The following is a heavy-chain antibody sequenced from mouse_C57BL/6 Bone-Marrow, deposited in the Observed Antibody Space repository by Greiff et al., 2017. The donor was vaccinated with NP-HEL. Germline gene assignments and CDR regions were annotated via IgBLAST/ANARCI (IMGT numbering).Heavy chain of an antibody. CDR2: ISYSGST. CDR3: ARGRSYYFDY. V-gene: IGHV3-1*01. Sequence: EVQRVESGPGMVKPSQSLSLTCTVTGYSITSGYDWHWIRHFPGNKLEWMGYISYSGSTNYNPSLKSRISITHDTSKNHFFLKLNSVTTEDTATYYCARGRSYYFDYWGQGTTLTVSS. J-gene: IGHJ2*01. CDR1: GYSITSGYD. D-gene: IGHD1-1*01.